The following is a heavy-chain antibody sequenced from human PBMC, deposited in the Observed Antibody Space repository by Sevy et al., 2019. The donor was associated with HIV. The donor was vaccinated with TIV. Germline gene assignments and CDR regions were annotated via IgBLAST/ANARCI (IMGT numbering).Heavy chain of an antibody. CDR1: GYTFTGYY. Sequence: ASVKVSCKASGYTFTGYYMHWVRQAPGQGLEWMGWINPNSGGTNYAQKFQGRVTMTRDTSISTAYMELSRLRSDDTAVYYCARSPARDCSSTSCYMYNWFDPWGQRTLVTVSS. CDR2: INPNSGGT. V-gene: IGHV1-2*02. D-gene: IGHD2-2*02. CDR3: ARSPARDCSSTSCYMYNWFDP. J-gene: IGHJ5*02.